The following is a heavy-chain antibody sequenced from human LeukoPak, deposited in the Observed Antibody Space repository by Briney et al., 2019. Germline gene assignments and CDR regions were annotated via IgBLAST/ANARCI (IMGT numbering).Heavy chain of an antibody. CDR1: GGSISSGDYY. Sequence: PSETLSLTCTVSGGSISSGDYYWSWIRQPPGKGLEWIGEIDHSGSTKYSPSLKSRVAISVDTSKNQFSLNLRSVTAADTAVYYCARGFPPGLRFDPWGQGTLVTVSS. CDR3: ARGFPPGLRFDP. V-gene: IGHV4-39*07. D-gene: IGHD2/OR15-2a*01. CDR2: IDHSGST. J-gene: IGHJ5*02.